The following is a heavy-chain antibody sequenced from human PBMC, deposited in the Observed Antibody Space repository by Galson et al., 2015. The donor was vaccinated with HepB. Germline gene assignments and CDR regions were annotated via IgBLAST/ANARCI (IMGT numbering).Heavy chain of an antibody. J-gene: IGHJ4*02. V-gene: IGHV3-30*04. CDR1: GFTFSSYA. D-gene: IGHD2-15*01. Sequence: SLRLSCAASGFTFSSYAMHWVRQAPGKGLEWVAVISYDGSNKYYADSVKGRFTISRDNSKNTLYLQMNSLRAEDTAVYYCARDRWRGPGDYWGQGTLVTVSS. CDR2: ISYDGSNK. CDR3: ARDRWRGPGDY.